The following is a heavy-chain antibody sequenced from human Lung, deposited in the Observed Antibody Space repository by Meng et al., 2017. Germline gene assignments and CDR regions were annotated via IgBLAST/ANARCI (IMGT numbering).Heavy chain of an antibody. D-gene: IGHD4-11*01. CDR2: INHSGST. CDR1: GGSFSDYY. Sequence: QVQLRQWGEGRLKPSETLSLTCFVSGGSFSDYYWSWIRQPPGKGLEWIGEINHSGSTNYNPSLESRATISVDTSQNNLSLKLSSVTAADSAVYYCARGPTTMAHDFDYWGQGTLVTVSS. V-gene: IGHV4-34*01. CDR3: ARGPTTMAHDFDY. J-gene: IGHJ4*02.